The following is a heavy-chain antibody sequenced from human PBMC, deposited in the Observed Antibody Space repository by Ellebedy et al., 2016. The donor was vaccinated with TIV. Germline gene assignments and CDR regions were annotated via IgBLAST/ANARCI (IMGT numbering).Heavy chain of an antibody. J-gene: IGHJ6*02. Sequence: AASVKVSCNASGGTFSSYAISWVRQAPGQGLEWMGGIIPIFGTANYAQKFQGRVTITADESTSTAYMELSSLRSEDTAVYYCASGSWTVVTPPHYYYYGMDVWGQGTTVTVSS. CDR1: GGTFSSYA. D-gene: IGHD4-23*01. CDR2: IIPIFGTA. V-gene: IGHV1-69*13. CDR3: ASGSWTVVTPPHYYYYGMDV.